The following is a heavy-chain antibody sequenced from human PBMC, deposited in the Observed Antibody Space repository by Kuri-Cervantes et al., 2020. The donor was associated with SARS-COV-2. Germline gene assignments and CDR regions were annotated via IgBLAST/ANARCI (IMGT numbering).Heavy chain of an antibody. CDR2: INPNSGGT. Sequence: ASVKVSCKASGYTFTGYYMHWVRQAPGQGLEWMGWINPNSGGTNYAQKFQGRVTMTRDTSISTAYMELSRLRSEDTAVYYCATVWAYCGGDCYSFDYWGQGTLVTVSS. J-gene: IGHJ4*02. CDR3: ATVWAYCGGDCYSFDY. CDR1: GYTFTGYY. V-gene: IGHV1-2*02. D-gene: IGHD2-21*01.